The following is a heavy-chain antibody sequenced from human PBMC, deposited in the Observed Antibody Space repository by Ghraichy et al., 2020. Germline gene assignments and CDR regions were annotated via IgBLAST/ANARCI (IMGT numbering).Heavy chain of an antibody. CDR1: GFTFSLHS. CDR2: ISGSTTIM. J-gene: IGHJ3*01. V-gene: IGHV3-48*01. D-gene: IGHD2-21*01. Sequence: GSLRLSCEASGFTFSLHSINWVRQAPGKGLEWLSFISGSTTIMHFADSVKGRFTISRDNAKNSVFLQMNSLRVEDTAIYYCARDIASVAFDFWGQGTMVTVS. CDR3: ARDIASVAFDF.